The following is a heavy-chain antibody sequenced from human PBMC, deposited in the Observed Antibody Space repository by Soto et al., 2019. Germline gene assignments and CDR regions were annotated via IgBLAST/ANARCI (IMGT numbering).Heavy chain of an antibody. CDR3: AKDPTRARLVTDYFDY. D-gene: IGHD3-9*01. CDR1: GFTFSSCG. J-gene: IGHJ4*02. CDR2: ISYDGSNK. V-gene: IGHV3-30*18. Sequence: QVQLVESGGGVVQPGRSLRLSCAASGFTFSSCGMHWVRQAPGKGLEWVAVISYDGSNKYYADSVKGRFTISRDNSKNTLYLQMNSLRAEDTAVYYCAKDPTRARLVTDYFDYWGQGTLVTVSS.